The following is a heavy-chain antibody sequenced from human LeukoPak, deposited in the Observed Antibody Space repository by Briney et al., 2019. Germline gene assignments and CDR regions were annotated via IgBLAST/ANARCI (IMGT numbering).Heavy chain of an antibody. D-gene: IGHD6-13*01. CDR3: ARSIAAAGTSSYYYYGMDV. Sequence: GASVKVSCKASGYTFAGYDINWVRQATGQGLEWMGWMNPNSGNANSAQKFQGRITMTRDTSIDTAYMELSSLRSEDTAVYYCARSIAAAGTSSYYYYGMDVWGQGTTVTVSS. CDR1: GYTFAGYD. CDR2: MNPNSGNA. V-gene: IGHV1-8*01. J-gene: IGHJ6*02.